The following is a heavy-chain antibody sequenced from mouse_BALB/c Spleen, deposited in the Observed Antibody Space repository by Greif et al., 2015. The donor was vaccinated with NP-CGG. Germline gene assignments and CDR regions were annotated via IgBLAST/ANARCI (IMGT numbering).Heavy chain of an antibody. CDR2: IDPANGNT. Sequence: EVQLQESGAELVKPGASVKLSCTASGFNIKDTYMHWVKQRPEQGLEWIGRIDPANGNTKYDPKFQGKATITADTSSNTAYLQLSSLTSEDTAVYYCARWDWCFDVWGAGTTVTVSS. CDR1: GFNIKDTY. CDR3: ARWDWCFDV. V-gene: IGHV14-3*02. J-gene: IGHJ1*01.